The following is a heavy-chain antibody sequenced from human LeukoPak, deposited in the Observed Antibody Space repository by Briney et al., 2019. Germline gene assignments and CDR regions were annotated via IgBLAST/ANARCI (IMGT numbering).Heavy chain of an antibody. CDR1: GYTFTSYA. CDR2: INPNSGGT. CDR3: ARESELIVGATLGFDY. V-gene: IGHV1-2*02. J-gene: IGHJ4*02. D-gene: IGHD1-26*01. Sequence: ASVKVSCKASGYTFTSYAMNWVRQAPGQGLEWMGWINPNSGGTNYAQKFQGRVTMTRDTSISTAYMELSRLRSDDTAVYYCARESELIVGATLGFDYWGQGTLVTVSS.